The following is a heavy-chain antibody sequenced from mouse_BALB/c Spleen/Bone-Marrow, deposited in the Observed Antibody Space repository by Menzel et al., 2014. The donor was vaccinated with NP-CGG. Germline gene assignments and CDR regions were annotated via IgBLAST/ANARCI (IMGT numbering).Heavy chain of an antibody. Sequence: EVQLQQSGTVLARPGASVKMSCKASGYSFTNYWMRWVKQRPGQGLEWIGAIYPGNSDTTYNQKFKGKAKLTAVTSASTAYMELSSLTNEDSAVEYCTGFGGTYDWYFDVWGAGTTVTVSS. CDR1: GYSFTNYW. CDR3: TGFGGTYDWYFDV. CDR2: IYPGNSDT. V-gene: IGHV1-5*01. D-gene: IGHD1-1*02. J-gene: IGHJ1*01.